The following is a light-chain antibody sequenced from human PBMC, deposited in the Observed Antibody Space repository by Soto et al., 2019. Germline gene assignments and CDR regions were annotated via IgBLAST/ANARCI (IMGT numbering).Light chain of an antibody. CDR3: QQYNNWPPWT. Sequence: EIVMTQSPAILSVSPGERATLSCRASQSVFSNLAWYQQRPGQAPRLLIYGASTRATGIPARFSGSGSGTEFTLTISSLQSEDFANYYCQQYNNWPPWTFGQGTKVEIK. CDR2: GAS. J-gene: IGKJ1*01. V-gene: IGKV3-15*01. CDR1: QSVFSN.